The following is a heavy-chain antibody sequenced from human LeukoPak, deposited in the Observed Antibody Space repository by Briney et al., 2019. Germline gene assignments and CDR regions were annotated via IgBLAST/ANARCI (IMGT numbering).Heavy chain of an antibody. J-gene: IGHJ6*04. CDR3: ARDLGRAYYDILTGYPRAHYGMDV. CDR1: GGTFSSYA. D-gene: IGHD3-9*01. CDR2: VIAIFGTA. Sequence: GASENVSCQACGGTFSSYAISWVRQAPGQGLEWMGGVIAIFGTANYAQKFQGRVTITADESTSTAYMELSSLRSEDTAVYYCARDLGRAYYDILTGYPRAHYGMDVWGKGTTVTVSS. V-gene: IGHV1-69*13.